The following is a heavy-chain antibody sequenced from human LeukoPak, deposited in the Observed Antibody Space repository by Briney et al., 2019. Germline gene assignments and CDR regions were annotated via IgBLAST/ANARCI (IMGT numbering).Heavy chain of an antibody. D-gene: IGHD2-2*01. V-gene: IGHV1-2*02. CDR3: ARAVGHIVVVPAAGFDY. CDR1: GYTFTDYH. Sequence: ASVKVSCKASGYTFTDYHMHWVRQAPGQGLEWVGWINPNTGGTNYAQKFQGRVTMTRDTSISTAYMELSRLRSDDTAVYYCARAVGHIVVVPAAGFDYWGQGTLVTVSS. J-gene: IGHJ4*02. CDR2: INPNTGGT.